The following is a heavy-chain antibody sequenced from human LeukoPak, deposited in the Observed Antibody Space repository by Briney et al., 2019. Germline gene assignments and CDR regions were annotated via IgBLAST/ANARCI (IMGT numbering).Heavy chain of an antibody. Sequence: GSLRLSCAASGFTFSSYWMSWVRQAPGKGLEWVANIKKDGSEKYYVDSVKGRFTISRDNAKTSLYLQMNSPRAEDTAVYYCARERGYSSSWYTFWGQGTLVTVSS. V-gene: IGHV3-7*01. CDR2: IKKDGSEK. CDR1: GFTFSSYW. CDR3: ARERGYSSSWYTF. J-gene: IGHJ4*02. D-gene: IGHD6-13*01.